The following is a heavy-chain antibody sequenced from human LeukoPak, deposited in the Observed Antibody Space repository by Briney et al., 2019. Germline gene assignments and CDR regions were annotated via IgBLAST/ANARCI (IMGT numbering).Heavy chain of an antibody. CDR1: GYSISSGYY. CDR2: IYHSGST. V-gene: IGHV4-38-2*02. D-gene: IGHD3-9*01. CDR3: ARGAILTGTSL. Sequence: PSETLSLTCTVSGYSISSGYYWGWIRQPPGKGLEWIGSIYHSGSTYYNPSLKSRVTISLDTSKSQFSLNLTSVTAADTAMYYCARGAILTGTSLWGKGTTVTISS. J-gene: IGHJ6*04.